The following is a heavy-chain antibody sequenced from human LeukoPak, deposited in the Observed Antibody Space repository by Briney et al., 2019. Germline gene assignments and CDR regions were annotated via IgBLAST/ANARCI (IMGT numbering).Heavy chain of an antibody. CDR3: AIIYSSGYFDY. V-gene: IGHV4-34*01. CDR1: GGSFSGYY. D-gene: IGHD3-22*01. J-gene: IGHJ4*02. Sequence: SETLSLTCAAYGGSFSGYYWSWIRQPPGKGLEWIGEINHSGSTYYNPSLKSRVTISLDTSKNQFSLELNSVAAADTAVYYCAIIYSSGYFDYWGQGTLVTVSS. CDR2: INHSGST.